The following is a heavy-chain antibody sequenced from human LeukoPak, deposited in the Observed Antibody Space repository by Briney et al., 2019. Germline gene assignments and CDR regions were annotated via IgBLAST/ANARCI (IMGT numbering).Heavy chain of an antibody. CDR3: AKDYSSGSSFDY. CDR2: ISGSGGST. V-gene: IGHV3-23*01. CDR1: GFTFSSYA. Sequence: PGGSLRLSCAASGFTFSSYAMSWVRQAPGKGLEWVSAISGSGGSTYYADSVKGRFTISRDNSKNTLYLQMNSPRAEDTAVYYCAKDYSSGSSFDYWGQGTLVTVSS. J-gene: IGHJ4*02. D-gene: IGHD3-10*01.